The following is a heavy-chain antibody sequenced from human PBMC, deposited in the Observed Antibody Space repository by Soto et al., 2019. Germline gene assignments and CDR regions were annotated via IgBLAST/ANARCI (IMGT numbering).Heavy chain of an antibody. CDR1: GDSVSSYY. J-gene: IGHJ6*02. D-gene: IGHD1-26*01. CDR2: FYYDGST. CDR3: ARGRRSPTVYYGLDV. Sequence: QVQLQESGPGLVKPSETLSLTCSVSGDSVSSYYWSWIRQPPGKGMEWIGYFYYDGSTNYNPSLETRVTISIDTSKNQVSLKLNSVTAADTAVYHCARGRRSPTVYYGLDVWGQGTTVAVSS. V-gene: IGHV4-59*02.